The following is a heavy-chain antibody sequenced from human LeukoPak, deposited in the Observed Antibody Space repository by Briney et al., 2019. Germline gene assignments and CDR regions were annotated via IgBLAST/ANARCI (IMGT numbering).Heavy chain of an antibody. Sequence: ASVKVSCKASGYTFTSYGISWVRQAPGQGLEWMGWISAYNGNTNYAQKLQGRVTMTTDTSTSTAYMELRSLRSDDTAVYYCARDSVGYCSSTSCWLNAFDIWGQGTMVTVSS. CDR1: GYTFTSYG. J-gene: IGHJ3*02. CDR2: ISAYNGNT. V-gene: IGHV1-18*01. D-gene: IGHD2-2*01. CDR3: ARDSVGYCSSTSCWLNAFDI.